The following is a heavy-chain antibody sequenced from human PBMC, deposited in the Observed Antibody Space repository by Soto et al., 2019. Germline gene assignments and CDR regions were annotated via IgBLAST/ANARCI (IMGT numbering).Heavy chain of an antibody. Sequence: QVQLVESGGGVVQPGGSLRLSCAASGFTFRSYGMHWVRQAPGKGLEWVAVIWYDGTNRYYADSVKGRFTISRDISKDTLFLQMNSLRAEDTAVYYCARDLEELDVWGRGTTVTVSS. CDR3: ARDLEELDV. J-gene: IGHJ6*02. CDR2: IWYDGTNR. CDR1: GFTFRSYG. D-gene: IGHD3-16*01. V-gene: IGHV3-33*01.